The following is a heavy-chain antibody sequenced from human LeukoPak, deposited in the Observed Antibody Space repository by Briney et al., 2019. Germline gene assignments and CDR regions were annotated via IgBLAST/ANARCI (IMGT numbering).Heavy chain of an antibody. CDR3: ARVYDSCASGFDY. V-gene: IGHV1-2*02. CDR1: GYTFTDYY. Sequence: ASVKVSCKASGYTFTDYYIHWMRQAPGQGLEWMGWISPDSGGTNYAQKFQGRVTMARDTSISTAYMELSRLRSDDTAVYYCARVYDSCASGFDYWGQGTLVTVSS. CDR2: ISPDSGGT. J-gene: IGHJ4*02. D-gene: IGHD3-22*01.